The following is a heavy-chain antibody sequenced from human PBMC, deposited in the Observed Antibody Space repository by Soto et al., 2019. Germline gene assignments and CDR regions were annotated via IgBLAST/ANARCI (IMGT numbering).Heavy chain of an antibody. Sequence: SETLSLTCTVSGDSVNSENSYWNWIRQAPGKGPEWIGYIYYNGGTNYNPSLKSRATILLATSTNQFSLTLTSVTAADTAVYYCARDGGKGRGVIGHYWGRGILVTVSS. V-gene: IGHV4-61*01. D-gene: IGHD3-16*02. CDR1: GDSVNSENSY. J-gene: IGHJ4*02. CDR2: IYYNGGT. CDR3: ARDGGKGRGVIGHY.